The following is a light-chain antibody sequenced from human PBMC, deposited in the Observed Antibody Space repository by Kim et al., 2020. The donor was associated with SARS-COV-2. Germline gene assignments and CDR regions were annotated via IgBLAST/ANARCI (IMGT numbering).Light chain of an antibody. Sequence: SGSPGKTARITRSGDVLAKKYARWFQQKPGQAPVLVIYKDSERPSGIPERFSGSSSGTTVTLTISGAQVEDEADYYCYSAADNNLVFGGGTQLTVL. CDR1: VLAKKY. CDR3: YSAADNNLV. V-gene: IGLV3-27*01. J-gene: IGLJ2*01. CDR2: KDS.